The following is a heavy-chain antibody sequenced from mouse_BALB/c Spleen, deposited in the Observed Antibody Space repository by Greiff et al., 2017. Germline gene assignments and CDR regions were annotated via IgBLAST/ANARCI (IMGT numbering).Heavy chain of an antibody. CDR2: IDPANGNT. CDR3: ARDYRYWYFDV. Sequence: EVKLQESGAELVKPGASVKLSCTASGFNIKDTYMHWVKQRPEQGLEWIGRIDPANGNTKYDPKFQGKATITADTSSNTAYLQLSSLTSEDTAVYYCARDYRYWYFDVWGAGTTVTVSS. CDR1: GFNIKDTY. J-gene: IGHJ1*01. D-gene: IGHD2-14*01. V-gene: IGHV14-3*02.